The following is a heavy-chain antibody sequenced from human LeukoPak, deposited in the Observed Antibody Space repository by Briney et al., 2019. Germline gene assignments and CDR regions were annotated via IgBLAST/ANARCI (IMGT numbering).Heavy chain of an antibody. CDR1: GYTFTDYY. Sequence: ASVKVSCKTSGYTFTDYYMHWVRQAPGQGLEWMGWINPNSGVTSSAQKFQGRVAMTRDTSITTVYMEVRWLTSDDTAIYYCARADRLDGAPYLIGPWGQGTLVTVSS. CDR2: INPNSGVT. D-gene: IGHD2-21*01. V-gene: IGHV1-2*02. J-gene: IGHJ5*02. CDR3: ARADRLDGAPYLIGP.